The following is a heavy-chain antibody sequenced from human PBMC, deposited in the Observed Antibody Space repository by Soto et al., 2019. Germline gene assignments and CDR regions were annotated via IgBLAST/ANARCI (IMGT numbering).Heavy chain of an antibody. CDR1: GCTFSSYS. D-gene: IGHD3-22*01. V-gene: IGHV1-69*13. Sequence: SVKVSCKASGCTFSSYSISWVRQAPGQGLEWMGGIIPIFGTANYAQKFQGRVTITADESTSTAYMELSSLRSEDTAVYYCARDSSDYYDSSGYYPRSGMDVWGKGTTVTVSS. CDR3: ARDSSDYYDSSGYYPRSGMDV. CDR2: IIPIFGTA. J-gene: IGHJ6*04.